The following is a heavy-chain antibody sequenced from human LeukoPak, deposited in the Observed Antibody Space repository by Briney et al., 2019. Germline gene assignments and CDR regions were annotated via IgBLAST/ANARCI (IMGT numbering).Heavy chain of an antibody. CDR1: GGSISSYY. D-gene: IGHD1-1*01. V-gene: IGHV4-4*07. CDR3: ARERDWNDYSSDY. Sequence: SETLSLTCAVSGGSISSYYWSWIRQPAGKGLEWIGRIYTSGSTNYNPSLKSRVTISVDKSKNQFSLKLSSVTAADTAVYYCARERDWNDYSSDYWGQGTLVTVSS. J-gene: IGHJ4*02. CDR2: IYTSGST.